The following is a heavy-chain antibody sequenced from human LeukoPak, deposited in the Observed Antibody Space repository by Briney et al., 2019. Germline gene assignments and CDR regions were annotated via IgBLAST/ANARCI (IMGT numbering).Heavy chain of an antibody. V-gene: IGHV3-11*01. CDR3: AREIGDYGSGSYYNRGSYYYYYYMDV. CDR2: ISSSGSTI. Sequence: PGGSLRLSCAASGFTFSDYYMSWIRQAPGKGLDWVSYISSSGSTIYYADAVKGRFTISRDNAKNSLYLQMNSLRAEDTAVYYCAREIGDYGSGSYYNRGSYYYYYYMDVWGKGTTVTISS. J-gene: IGHJ6*03. CDR1: GFTFSDYY. D-gene: IGHD3-10*01.